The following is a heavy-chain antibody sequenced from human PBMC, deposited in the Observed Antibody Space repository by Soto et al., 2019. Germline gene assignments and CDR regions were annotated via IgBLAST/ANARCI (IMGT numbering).Heavy chain of an antibody. CDR3: ARAYYHSSAYPYYFDY. Sequence: ASVKVSCKASGYTFTGYYMHWVRQAPGQGLEWMGWINPNSGGTNYAQKFQGRVTMTRDTSISTAYMELSRLRSDDTAVYYCARAYYHSSAYPYYFDYWGQGTLVTVSS. CDR2: INPNSGGT. V-gene: IGHV1-2*02. J-gene: IGHJ4*02. CDR1: GYTFTGYY. D-gene: IGHD3-22*01.